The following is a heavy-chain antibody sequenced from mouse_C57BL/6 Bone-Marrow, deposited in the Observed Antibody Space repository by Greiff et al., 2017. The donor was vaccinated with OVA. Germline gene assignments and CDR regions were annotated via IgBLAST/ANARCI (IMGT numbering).Heavy chain of an antibody. CDR3: ASLYGSRRAWCAY. D-gene: IGHD1-1*01. CDR2: IHPNSGST. V-gene: IGHV1-64*01. CDR1: GYTFTSYW. Sequence: VQLQQPGAELVKPGASVKLSCKASGYTFTSYWMHWVKQRPGQGLEWIGMIHPNSGSTNYNEKFKSKATLTVDKSSSTAYMQLSSLTSEDSAVYYCASLYGSRRAWCAYWGQGTLVTVSA. J-gene: IGHJ3*01.